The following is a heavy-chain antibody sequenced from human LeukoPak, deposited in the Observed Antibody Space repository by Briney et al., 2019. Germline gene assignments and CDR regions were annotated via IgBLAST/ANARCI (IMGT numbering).Heavy chain of an antibody. CDR3: ASLSTRTTVTRALGY. CDR2: INPNGGDT. J-gene: IGHJ4*02. D-gene: IGHD4-17*01. Sequence: ASVKVSRTASGYTFIGYYIHWVRQAPGQGLEWMGWINPNGGDTNYAQNFQGRVTMTRDTSISTAYMEMSRLRSDDTAVYYCASLSTRTTVTRALGYWGQGTLVTVSS. CDR1: GYTFIGYY. V-gene: IGHV1-2*02.